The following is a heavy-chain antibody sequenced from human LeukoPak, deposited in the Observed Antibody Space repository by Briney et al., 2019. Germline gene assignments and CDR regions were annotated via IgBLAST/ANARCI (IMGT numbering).Heavy chain of an antibody. J-gene: IGHJ4*02. V-gene: IGHV3-48*02. D-gene: IGHD4-17*01. Sequence: GGSLRLSCVGSGFSFANYGTNWVRQAPGRGLEWVSYISTSRTDYVDSVKGRFTVSRDDAKNSLYLQMNSLRDEDTAVYYCARDFNAAVTTGYWGQGTLVTVSP. CDR3: ARDFNAAVTTGY. CDR2: ISTSRT. CDR1: GFSFANYG.